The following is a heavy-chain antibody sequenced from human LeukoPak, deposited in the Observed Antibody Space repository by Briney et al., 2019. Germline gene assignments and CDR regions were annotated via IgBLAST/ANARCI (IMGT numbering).Heavy chain of an antibody. J-gene: IGHJ4*02. D-gene: IGHD2-15*01. CDR2: IWYDGSNK. Sequence: GGSLRLSCAASGFTFSSYGMHWVRQAPGKGLEWVAAIWYDGSNKYYADSVKGRFTISRDNSKNTLYLQMNSLRAEDTAVYYCARDAGRGGGSSYNWGQGTLVTVSS. V-gene: IGHV3-33*01. CDR1: GFTFSSYG. CDR3: ARDAGRGGGSSYN.